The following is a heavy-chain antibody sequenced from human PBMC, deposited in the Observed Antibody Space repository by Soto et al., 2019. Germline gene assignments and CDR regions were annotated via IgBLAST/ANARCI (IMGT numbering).Heavy chain of an antibody. Sequence: QVQLVQSGAEEKEPGASVKVSCKTSGYTFTSHAMHWLRQAPGQRLEWMGWINGGAGNTKYSEKFQDRVTITRDTSASTAFMELSSLRSEDTAVYYCATSIESGHWDYWGQGTLVTVSS. J-gene: IGHJ4*02. V-gene: IGHV1-3*05. D-gene: IGHD1-1*01. CDR1: GYTFTSHA. CDR3: ATSIESGHWDY. CDR2: INGGAGNT.